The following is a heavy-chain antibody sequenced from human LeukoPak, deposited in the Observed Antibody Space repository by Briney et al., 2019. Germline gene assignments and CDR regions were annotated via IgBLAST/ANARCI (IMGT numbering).Heavy chain of an antibody. Sequence: GGSLRLSCAASGFTFRSYLMNWVRQAPGKGLDWVSSISSSSSSIYYADSMKGRFTISRDNVKNLLFLQMNSLRAEDTAIYYCARDRKGRTYGDPYWFFDLWGRGTLVSVSS. CDR1: GFTFRSYL. CDR2: ISSSSSSI. V-gene: IGHV3-21*06. J-gene: IGHJ2*01. D-gene: IGHD4-17*01. CDR3: ARDRKGRTYGDPYWFFDL.